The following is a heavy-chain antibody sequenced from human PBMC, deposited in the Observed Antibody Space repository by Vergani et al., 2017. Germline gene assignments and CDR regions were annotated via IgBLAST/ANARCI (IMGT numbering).Heavy chain of an antibody. CDR1: GFTLSNYD. CDR2: IQFDGSNQ. D-gene: IGHD3-16*01. J-gene: IGHJ4*02. V-gene: IGHV3-30*02. Sequence: QVQLVESGGGVVQRGGSLRLSCATSGFTLSNYDMQWIRQGPGKGLEFVAFIQFDGSNQYYADSVKGRFTLSRDFSKNTLYLQMNSLRTDDTATYYGAKHCRGWGIDYCWQQGQVIVSS. CDR3: AKHCRGWGIDY.